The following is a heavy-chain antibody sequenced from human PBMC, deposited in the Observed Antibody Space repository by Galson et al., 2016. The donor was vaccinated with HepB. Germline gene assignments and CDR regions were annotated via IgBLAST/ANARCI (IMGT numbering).Heavy chain of an antibody. D-gene: IGHD3-16*02. V-gene: IGHV1-69*01. J-gene: IGHJ6*03. CDR2: ITPILGKT. CDR1: GGTFSNYA. Sequence: SGGTFSNYAISWVRQAPGQGLEWMGGITPILGKTNYAQRFQGRVTISADGSTSTAYMELRSLRSEDTALYYCARGQVDELLSSNIFYYYNMDVWGQGTTVTVSS. CDR3: ARGQVDELLSSNIFYYYNMDV.